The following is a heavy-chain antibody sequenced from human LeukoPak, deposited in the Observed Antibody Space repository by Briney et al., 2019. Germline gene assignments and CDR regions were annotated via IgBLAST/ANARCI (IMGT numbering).Heavy chain of an antibody. Sequence: PGGSLRLSCAASGFTFGSYAMSWVRQAPGKGLEWVSAISGSGGSTYYADSVKGRFTISRDNSKNTLYLQMNSLRAEDAAVYYCAKGSPKVVVPHHGEYWGQGTLVTVSS. V-gene: IGHV3-23*01. J-gene: IGHJ4*02. CDR3: AKGSPKVVVPHHGEY. CDR1: GFTFGSYA. CDR2: ISGSGGST. D-gene: IGHD2-2*01.